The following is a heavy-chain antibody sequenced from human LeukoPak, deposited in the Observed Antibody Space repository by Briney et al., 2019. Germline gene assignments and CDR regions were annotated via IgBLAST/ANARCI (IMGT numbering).Heavy chain of an antibody. Sequence: PSETLSLTCTVSGGSISSSSYYWGWIRQPPGKGLEWIGSIYYSGSTYYNPSLKSRVTISVDTSKNQFSLKLSSVTAADTAVYYCARAQYSSSWYKVMDVWGQGTTVTVSS. D-gene: IGHD6-13*01. CDR3: ARAQYSSSWYKVMDV. V-gene: IGHV4-39*07. J-gene: IGHJ6*02. CDR2: IYYSGST. CDR1: GGSISSSSYY.